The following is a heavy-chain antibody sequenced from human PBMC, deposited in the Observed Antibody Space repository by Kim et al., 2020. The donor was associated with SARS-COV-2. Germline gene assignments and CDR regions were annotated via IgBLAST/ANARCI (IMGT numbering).Heavy chain of an antibody. CDR1: GGSISSYY. Sequence: SETLSLTCTVSGGSISSYYWSWTRQPPGKGLEWIGYIYYSGSTNYNPSLKSRVTISVDTSKNQFSLKLSSVTAADTAVYYCARAERYSSGWPLFDYWGQGTLVTVSS. CDR3: ARAERYSSGWPLFDY. CDR2: IYYSGST. J-gene: IGHJ4*02. D-gene: IGHD6-19*01. V-gene: IGHV4-59*08.